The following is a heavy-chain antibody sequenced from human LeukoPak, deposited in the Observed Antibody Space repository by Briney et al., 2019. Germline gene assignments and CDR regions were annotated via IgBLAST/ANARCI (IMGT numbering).Heavy chain of an antibody. CDR1: GYTFTSYG. CDR3: ARDPCTNGVCYSRSDY. J-gene: IGHJ4*02. V-gene: IGHV1-18*01. D-gene: IGHD2-8*01. CDR2: ISAYNGNT. Sequence: ASVNVSCKASGYTFTSYGISWVRQAPGQGLEWMGWISAYNGNTNYAQKLQGRVTMTTDTSTSTAYMELRSLRSDDTAVYYCARDPCTNGVCYSRSDYWGQGTLVTVSS.